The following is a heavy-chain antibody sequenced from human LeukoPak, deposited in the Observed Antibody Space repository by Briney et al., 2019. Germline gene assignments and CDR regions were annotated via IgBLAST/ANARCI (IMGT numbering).Heavy chain of an antibody. CDR2: ISSSGSTI. J-gene: IGHJ4*02. D-gene: IGHD6-19*01. CDR1: GFTFSSYE. Sequence: GGSLRLSCAASGFTFSSYEMNWVRQAPGKGLEWVSYISSSGSTIYYADSVKGRFTISRGNAKNSLYLQMNSLRAEDTAVYYCARGGYSSGWSYFDYWGQGTLVTVSS. V-gene: IGHV3-48*03. CDR3: ARGGYSSGWSYFDY.